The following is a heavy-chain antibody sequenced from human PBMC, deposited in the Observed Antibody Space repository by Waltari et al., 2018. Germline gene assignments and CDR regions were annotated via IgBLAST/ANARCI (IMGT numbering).Heavy chain of an antibody. CDR3: VRGKMYSRPYFDY. Sequence: QMQLQQWGAGLLKPSETLSLTCAVSGESFIGYYWNWIRRPPGRGLDWIGEIHHSGSINYNPSLESRLTISQDMSKNQFSLKLTSVTAADSAVYYCVRGKMYSRPYFDYWGQGTLVTVSS. J-gene: IGHJ4*02. V-gene: IGHV4-34*01. D-gene: IGHD6-13*01. CDR1: GESFIGYY. CDR2: IHHSGSI.